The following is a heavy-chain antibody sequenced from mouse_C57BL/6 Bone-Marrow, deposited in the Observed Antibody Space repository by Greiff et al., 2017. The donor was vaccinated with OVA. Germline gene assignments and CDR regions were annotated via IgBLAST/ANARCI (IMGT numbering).Heavy chain of an antibody. CDR2: IDPENGDT. V-gene: IGHV14-4*01. D-gene: IGHD2-1*01. Sequence: VQLQQSGAELVRPGASVKLSCTASGFNIKDDYMHWVKQRPEQGLEWIGWIDPENGDTEYASKFQGKATITADTSSNTAYLQLSSLTSEDTAVYYVLPVYYGNYMYAMDYWGQGTSVTVSS. CDR3: LPVYYGNYMYAMDY. CDR1: GFNIKDDY. J-gene: IGHJ4*01.